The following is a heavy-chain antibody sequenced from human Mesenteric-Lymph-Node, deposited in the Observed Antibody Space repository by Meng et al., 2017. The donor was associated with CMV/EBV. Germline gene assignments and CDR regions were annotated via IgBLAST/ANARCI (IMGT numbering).Heavy chain of an antibody. CDR3: ARDGDHYDFWSGSDI. CDR2: IYSGGDT. J-gene: IGHJ4*02. Sequence: GESLKISCVASGFSVYSHYMAWVRQAPGKGLECLSVIYSGGDTYYADPVKGRFTLSRDISKNTLYLQMDGLRPDDTAVYYCARDGDHYDFWSGSDIWGQGTVVTVSS. CDR1: GFSVYSHY. V-gene: IGHV3-66*02. D-gene: IGHD3-3*01.